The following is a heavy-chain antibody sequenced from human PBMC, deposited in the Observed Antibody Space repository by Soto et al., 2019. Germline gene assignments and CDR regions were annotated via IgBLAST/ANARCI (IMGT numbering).Heavy chain of an antibody. V-gene: IGHV4-34*01. CDR1: GGSFSGYY. J-gene: IGHJ5*02. CDR2: INYTGGT. D-gene: IGHD2-2*01. CDR3: ARIRYQLPSSVVWSDP. Sequence: SETLSLTCEVYGGSFSGYYWSWIRQPPGKGLEWLGEINYTGGTNYNPSLKSRITISVDTSNNQFSLGLNSVTAAGTAVYYCARIRYQLPSSVVWSDPWGQGALVSVSS.